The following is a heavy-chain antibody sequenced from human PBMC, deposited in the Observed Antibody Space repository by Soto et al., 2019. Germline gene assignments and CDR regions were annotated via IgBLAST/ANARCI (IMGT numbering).Heavy chain of an antibody. Sequence: SETLSLTCAVYGGSFSGYYWSWIRQPPGKGLEWIGEINHSGSTNYNPSLKSRVTISVDTSKNQFSLKLSSVTAADTAVYYCARDLGSSGRYFDYWGQGTLVTVSS. J-gene: IGHJ4*02. CDR2: INHSGST. D-gene: IGHD6-19*01. CDR3: ARDLGSSGRYFDY. V-gene: IGHV4-34*01. CDR1: GGSFSGYY.